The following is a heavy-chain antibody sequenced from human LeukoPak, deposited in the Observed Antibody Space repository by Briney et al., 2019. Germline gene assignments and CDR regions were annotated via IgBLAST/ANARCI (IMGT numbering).Heavy chain of an antibody. Sequence: GASVKVSCKAFGYTFTSYAISWVRQAPGQGLEWMGWISGYNGNTNYAQKLQGRVTVTTDTSTSTAYMELRRLRSDDTAVYYCARLRGYMDVWGKGTTVTVSS. V-gene: IGHV1-18*01. CDR3: ARLRGYMDV. CDR1: GYTFTSYA. J-gene: IGHJ6*03. CDR2: ISGYNGNT.